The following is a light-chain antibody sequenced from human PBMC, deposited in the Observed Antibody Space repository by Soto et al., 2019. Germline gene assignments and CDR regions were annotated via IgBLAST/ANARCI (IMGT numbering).Light chain of an antibody. CDR2: GAS. Sequence: EIVLTQSPGTLSLSPGERATLSCRASQSVSSSYLAWYQQKPGQAPRLLIYGASSRATGIPDRFSGSGSGTDFTLTISRLEPEDFAVYYCQQYGSSPPYTFGLGTKREIK. CDR3: QQYGSSPPYT. V-gene: IGKV3-20*01. CDR1: QSVSSSY. J-gene: IGKJ2*01.